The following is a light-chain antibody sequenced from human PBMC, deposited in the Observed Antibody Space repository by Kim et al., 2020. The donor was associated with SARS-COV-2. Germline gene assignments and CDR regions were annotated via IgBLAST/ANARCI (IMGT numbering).Light chain of an antibody. CDR3: GTWDSSLSAVV. J-gene: IGLJ2*01. Sequence: GQKVTISSSGSSSNMGNNYVSWYQQLPGTAPKLLIYDNNKRPSGIPDRFSGSKSGTSATLGITGLQTGDEADYYCGTWDSSLSAVVFGGGTQLTVL. V-gene: IGLV1-51*01. CDR2: DNN. CDR1: SSNMGNNY.